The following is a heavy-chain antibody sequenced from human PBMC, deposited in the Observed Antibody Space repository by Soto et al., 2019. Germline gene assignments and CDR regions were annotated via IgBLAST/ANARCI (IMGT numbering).Heavy chain of an antibody. Sequence: EVQLVESGGGLVKPGGSLRLSCAASGFTFSSYSMNWVRQAPGKGLEWVSSISSSSSYIYYADSVKGRFTISRDNAKNSLYLQMNSLRAEDTAVYYCARSRVPYCSSTSCYYYYMDVWGKGTTVTVSS. D-gene: IGHD2-2*01. V-gene: IGHV3-21*01. CDR3: ARSRVPYCSSTSCYYYYMDV. J-gene: IGHJ6*03. CDR2: ISSSSSYI. CDR1: GFTFSSYS.